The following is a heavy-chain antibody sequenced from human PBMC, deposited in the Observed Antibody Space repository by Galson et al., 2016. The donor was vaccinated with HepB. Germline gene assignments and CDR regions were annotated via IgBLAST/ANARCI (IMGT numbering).Heavy chain of an antibody. V-gene: IGHV3-30*04. J-gene: IGHJ6*02. D-gene: IGHD1-7*01. Sequence: SLRLSCAASGLTFSSYAMHWVRQAPGKGLEWVAVISFDGSNKYYADSVKGRFTISRDNSKNTLYLQMNSLRAEDTAVYYCARDRYNWNYHYYYYGMDVWGQGTTVTVSS. CDR1: GLTFSSYA. CDR2: ISFDGSNK. CDR3: ARDRYNWNYHYYYYGMDV.